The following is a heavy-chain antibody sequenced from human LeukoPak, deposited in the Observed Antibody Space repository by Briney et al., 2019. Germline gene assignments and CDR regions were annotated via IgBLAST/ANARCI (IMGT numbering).Heavy chain of an antibody. CDR1: GFTFSSYA. J-gene: IGHJ4*02. D-gene: IGHD6-13*01. CDR3: AKDSIAAAGSYFDY. CDR2: ISGSGGST. V-gene: IGHV3-23*01. Sequence: GGSVRLSCAASGFTFSSYAMSWVRQAPGKGLEWVSAISGSGGSTYYADSVKGRFTISRDNSKNTLYLQMNSLRGEDTAVYYCAKDSIAAAGSYFDYWGQGTLVTVSS.